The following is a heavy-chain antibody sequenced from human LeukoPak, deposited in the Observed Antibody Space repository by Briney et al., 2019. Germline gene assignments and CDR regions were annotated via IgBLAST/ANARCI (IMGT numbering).Heavy chain of an antibody. CDR2: IKQDGSEK. V-gene: IGHV3-7*01. D-gene: IGHD5-18*01. CDR1: GFTFSSYW. CDR3: ARDTGGGYSCYDC. J-gene: IGHJ4*02. Sequence: GGSLRLSCAASGFTFSSYWMTWIRQAPGKGLEWVANIKQDGSEKYYVDSVKGRFTISRDNAKSSLYLQMNSLRAEDTAVYYCARDTGGGYSCYDCWGQGTLVTVSS.